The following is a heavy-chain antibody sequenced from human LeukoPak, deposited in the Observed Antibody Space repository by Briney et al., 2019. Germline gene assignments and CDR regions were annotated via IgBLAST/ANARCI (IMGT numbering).Heavy chain of an antibody. V-gene: IGHV3-20*04. CDR1: GFTFSSYA. D-gene: IGHD1-26*01. J-gene: IGHJ4*02. Sequence: GGSLRLSCAASGFTFSSYAMSWVRQAPGKGLEWVSGINWNGGSTGYVDSVKGRFTISRDNAKNVLFLQMNNLRAEDTAFYYCARGEWDLRDWGQGTLVIVSS. CDR3: ARGEWDLRD. CDR2: INWNGGST.